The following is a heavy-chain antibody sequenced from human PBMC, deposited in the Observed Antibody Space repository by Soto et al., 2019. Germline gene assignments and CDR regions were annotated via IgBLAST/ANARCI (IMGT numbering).Heavy chain of an antibody. CDR3: AREKWAAAGTLSDY. V-gene: IGHV4-34*01. CDR2: INHSGST. D-gene: IGHD6-13*01. J-gene: IGHJ4*02. Sequence: SETLSLTCAVYGGSFSGYYWSWIRQPPGKGLEWIGEINHSGSTNYNPSLKSRVTISVDTSKNQFSLKLSSVTAADTAVYYCAREKWAAAGTLSDYWGQGTLVTVSS. CDR1: GGSFSGYY.